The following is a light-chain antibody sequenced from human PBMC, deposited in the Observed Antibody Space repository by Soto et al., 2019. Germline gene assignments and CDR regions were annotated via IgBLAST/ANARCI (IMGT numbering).Light chain of an antibody. J-gene: IGLJ2*01. V-gene: IGLV2-14*01. Sequence: QSALTQPASVSGSPGQSITISCTGDVGRYNYVSWYQQHPGKAPKLIIYEVSSRPSGVSNRFSGSKSGNTASLTISGLQADDEADYYCSSYTSTTTLVFGRGTKVTVL. CDR1: DVGRYNY. CDR3: SSYTSTTTLV. CDR2: EVS.